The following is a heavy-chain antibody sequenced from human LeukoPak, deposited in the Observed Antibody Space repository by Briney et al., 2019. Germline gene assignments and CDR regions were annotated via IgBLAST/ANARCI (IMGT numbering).Heavy chain of an antibody. Sequence: GSLRLSCAASGFTFSSYAMSWVRQAPGKGLEWVSAISGSGGSTYYADSVKGRFTISRDNSKNTLYLQMNSLRAEDTAVYYCAKTSVRRDGYNYDYWGQGTLVTVSS. D-gene: IGHD5-24*01. CDR3: AKTSVRRDGYNYDY. CDR1: GFTFSSYA. V-gene: IGHV3-23*01. J-gene: IGHJ4*02. CDR2: ISGSGGST.